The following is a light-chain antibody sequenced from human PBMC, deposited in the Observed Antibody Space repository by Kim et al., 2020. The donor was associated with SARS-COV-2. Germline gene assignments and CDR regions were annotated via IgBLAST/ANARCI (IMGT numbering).Light chain of an antibody. CDR3: QQSYSTPIT. V-gene: IGKV1-39*01. Sequence: ASVGERVTITCRASQSINTYLHWYQQKPGKVPKLLIYGATTLQSGVPSNFSGSGSGTYFTLTISSLQPEDFATYYCQQSYSTPITFGQGTRLEIK. CDR2: GAT. CDR1: QSINTY. J-gene: IGKJ5*01.